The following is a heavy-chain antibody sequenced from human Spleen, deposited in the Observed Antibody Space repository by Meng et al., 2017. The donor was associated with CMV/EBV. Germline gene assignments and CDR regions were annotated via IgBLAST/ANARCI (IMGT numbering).Heavy chain of an antibody. Sequence: ASVKVSCKASGYTFTSYGISWVRQAPGQGLEWMGWISASNGNTNYAQKLQGRVTMTTDTSTSTAYMELRSLRSDEPAVYYCARGGGYGSGSYYNVRYYYYYGMDVWGQGTTVTVSS. D-gene: IGHD3-10*01. CDR2: ISASNGNT. V-gene: IGHV1-18*01. CDR1: GYTFTSYG. J-gene: IGHJ6*02. CDR3: ARGGGYGSGSYYNVRYYYYYGMDV.